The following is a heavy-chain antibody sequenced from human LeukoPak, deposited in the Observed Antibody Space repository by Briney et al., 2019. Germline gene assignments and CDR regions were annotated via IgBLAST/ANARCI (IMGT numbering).Heavy chain of an antibody. CDR3: ARDLASGYCSRTSCYAIDY. CDR1: NGSISSYY. V-gene: IGHV4-4*07. D-gene: IGHD2-2*01. Sequence: SETLSLTCSVSNGSISSYYWSWIRQPAGKGLEWIGRIYSSGSTNYSPSLKSRVSMSVDTSKNQFSLRVSSVTAADTAVYYCARDLASGYCSRTSCYAIDYWGQGTLVTVSS. J-gene: IGHJ4*02. CDR2: IYSSGST.